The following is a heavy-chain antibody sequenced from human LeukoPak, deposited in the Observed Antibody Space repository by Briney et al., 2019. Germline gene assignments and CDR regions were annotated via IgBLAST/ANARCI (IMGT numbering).Heavy chain of an antibody. J-gene: IGHJ4*02. CDR2: MYHSGST. Sequence: SETLSLTCAVSGYSISSGYYWGWVRQPPGKGLEWIGSMYHSGSTYYNPSLKSRVTISLDTSKNQFSLKLSSVTAADTAVYYCTRLAQGGSKTYYFDYWGQGTLVTVSS. D-gene: IGHD5-12*01. CDR3: TRLAQGGSKTYYFDY. V-gene: IGHV4-38-2*01. CDR1: GYSISSGYY.